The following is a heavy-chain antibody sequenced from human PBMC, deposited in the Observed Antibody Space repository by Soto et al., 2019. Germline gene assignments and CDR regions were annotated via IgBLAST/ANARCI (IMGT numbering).Heavy chain of an antibody. CDR2: IFSNDEK. CDR1: GFSLTNARKG. D-gene: IGHD5-12*01. V-gene: IGHV2-26*01. CDR3: ARITGYGGYDMDY. J-gene: IGHJ4*02. Sequence: SGPTLVNPTETLSLTCTVSGFSLTNARKGVSWIRQPPGKALEWLAHIFSNDEKAYSTSLKSRLTISKDTSKSQVVLTMANMDPVDTATYYCARITGYGGYDMDYWGQGTLVTVSS.